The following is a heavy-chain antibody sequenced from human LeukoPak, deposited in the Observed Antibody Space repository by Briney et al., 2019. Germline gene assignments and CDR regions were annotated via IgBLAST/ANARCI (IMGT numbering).Heavy chain of an antibody. Sequence: PSETLSLTCAVYGGSFSGYYWSWIRQPPGKGLEWIGEINHSGGTNYNPSLKSRVTMSVDTSKNQFSLKLSSVTAADTAVYYCARGRGAARFVTIEFDYWGQGALVTVSS. CDR3: ARGRGAARFVTIEFDY. CDR1: GGSFSGYY. CDR2: INHSGGT. J-gene: IGHJ4*02. V-gene: IGHV4-34*01. D-gene: IGHD6-6*01.